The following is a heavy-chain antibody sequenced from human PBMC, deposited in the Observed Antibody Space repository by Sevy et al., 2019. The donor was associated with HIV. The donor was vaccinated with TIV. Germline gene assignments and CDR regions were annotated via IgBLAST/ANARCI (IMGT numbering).Heavy chain of an antibody. J-gene: IGHJ3*02. CDR2: INPNSGGT. CDR1: GYTFTGYY. D-gene: IGHD4-4*01. V-gene: IGHV1-2*02. CDR3: ARFYMTLYHDAFDI. Sequence: ASVKVSCKASGYTFTGYYMHWVRQAPGQGLEWMGWINPNSGGTNYAQKFQGRVTMTRDTSSSTAYMELSRLRSDDTAVYYCARFYMTLYHDAFDIWGQGTMVTVSS.